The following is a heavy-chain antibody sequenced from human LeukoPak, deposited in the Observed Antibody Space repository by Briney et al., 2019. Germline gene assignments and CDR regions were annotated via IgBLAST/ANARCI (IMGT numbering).Heavy chain of an antibody. CDR3: ARQLEHSSNLDP. CDR1: GGTISSSSYY. V-gene: IGHV4-39*01. CDR2: IYYSGST. J-gene: IGHJ5*02. D-gene: IGHD6-6*01. Sequence: SETLSLTCTVSGGTISSSSYYWGWIRQPPGKGLEWIGSIYYSGSTYYNPSLKSRVTISVDTSKNQFSLKLSSVTAADTAVYYCARQLEHSSNLDPWGQGTLVTVSS.